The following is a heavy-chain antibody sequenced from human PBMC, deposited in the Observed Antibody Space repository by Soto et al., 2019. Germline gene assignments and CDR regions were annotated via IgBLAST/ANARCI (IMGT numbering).Heavy chain of an antibody. CDR3: ARGSELTTFDY. V-gene: IGHV1-2*04. CDR1: GYTFTGYY. CDR2: INSKSGAT. D-gene: IGHD1-7*01. J-gene: IGHJ4*02. Sequence: GASVKVSCKASGYTFTGYYMHWVRQAPGQGLEWMGWINSKSGATNYAQKFQGWVTMTRDTSITTAYMELSRLKSDDTAVYYCARGSELTTFDYWGRGTLVTVSS.